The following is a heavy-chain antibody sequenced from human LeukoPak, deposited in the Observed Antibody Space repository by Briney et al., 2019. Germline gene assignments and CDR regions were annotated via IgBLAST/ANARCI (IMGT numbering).Heavy chain of an antibody. D-gene: IGHD2-21*01. J-gene: IGHJ4*02. V-gene: IGHV3-74*01. CDR3: ARILRAWLFYFDY. Sequence: GGSLRLSCAVSGFTFSSYWMHWVRQAPGRGLEWVSHIKADVNTTHYADSVKGRFTISRDNAKNTLYLQMNSLRAEDTAVYYCARILRAWLFYFDYWGQGTLVTVSS. CDR1: GFTFSSYW. CDR2: IKADVNTT.